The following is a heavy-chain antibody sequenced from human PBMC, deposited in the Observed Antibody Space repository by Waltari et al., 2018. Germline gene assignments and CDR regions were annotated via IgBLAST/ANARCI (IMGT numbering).Heavy chain of an antibody. D-gene: IGHD6-19*01. J-gene: IGHJ6*02. CDR3: ARDLDSSGWHYYYGMDV. CDR1: GFTFSSYS. V-gene: IGHV3-21*01. CDR2: ISSSSSYI. Sequence: EVQLVESGGGLVKPGGSLRLSCAASGFTFSSYSMNWVRQAPGKGLEWVSSISSSSSYIYYADSVKGRFTITRDNAKNSLYLQMNSLRAEDTAVYYCARDLDSSGWHYYYGMDVWGQGTTVTVSS.